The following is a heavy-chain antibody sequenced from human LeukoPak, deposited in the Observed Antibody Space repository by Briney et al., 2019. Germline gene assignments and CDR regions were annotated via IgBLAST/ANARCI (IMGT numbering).Heavy chain of an antibody. V-gene: IGHV3-30*02. CDR1: GFTFSSYG. D-gene: IGHD6-19*01. J-gene: IGHJ4*02. CDR2: IRYDGTNK. Sequence: GGSLRLSCAASGFTFSSYGMHWVRQAPGKGLEWVAFIRYDGTNKYYADSVKGRFTISRDNSKNTLYLQMNSLRAEDRAVYYCAKIGAVAGHFDYWGQGTLVTVSS. CDR3: AKIGAVAGHFDY.